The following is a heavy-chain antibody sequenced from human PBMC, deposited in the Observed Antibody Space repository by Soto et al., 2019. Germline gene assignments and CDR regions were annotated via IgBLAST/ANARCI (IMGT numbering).Heavy chain of an antibody. CDR1: GGTFSSYA. V-gene: IGHV1-69*13. Sequence: SVKVSCKASGGTFSSYAISWVRQAPGQGLEWMGGIIPIFGTANYAQKFQGRVTITADESTSTAYMELSSLRSEDTAAYYCASVRTRPWLRFIDYWAQGTLGTVAS. CDR3: ASVRTRPWLRFIDY. D-gene: IGHD5-12*01. J-gene: IGHJ4*02. CDR2: IIPIFGTA.